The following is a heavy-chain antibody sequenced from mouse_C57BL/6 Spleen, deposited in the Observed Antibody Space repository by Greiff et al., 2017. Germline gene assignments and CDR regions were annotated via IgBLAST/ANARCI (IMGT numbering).Heavy chain of an antibody. CDR1: GFTFTDYY. Sequence: EVMLVESGGGLVQPGGSLSLSCAASGFTFTDYYMSWVRQPPGKALEWLGFIRNKANGYTTEYSASVKGRFTISRDNSQSILYLQMNALRAEDSATYYGARAPPFSYGSSYGWYFDVWGTGTTVTVSS. CDR3: ARAPPFSYGSSYGWYFDV. J-gene: IGHJ1*03. CDR2: IRNKANGYTT. V-gene: IGHV7-3*01. D-gene: IGHD1-1*01.